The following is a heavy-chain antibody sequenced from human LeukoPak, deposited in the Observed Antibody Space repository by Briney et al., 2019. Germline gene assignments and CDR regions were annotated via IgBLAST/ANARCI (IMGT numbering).Heavy chain of an antibody. CDR2: ISWNSGSI. V-gene: IGHV3-9*01. J-gene: IGHJ4*02. Sequence: TGGSLRLSCAASGFTFSSYAMSWVRQAPGKGLEWVSGISWNSGSIVYADSVKGRFNISRDNDKNSLYLQMKRLRDEDTALYYCAKAMAAVAGTLAYWGQGTLVTVSS. CDR1: GFTFSSYA. D-gene: IGHD6-19*01. CDR3: AKAMAAVAGTLAY.